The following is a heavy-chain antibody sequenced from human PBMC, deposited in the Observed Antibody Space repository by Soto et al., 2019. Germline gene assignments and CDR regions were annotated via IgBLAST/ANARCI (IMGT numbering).Heavy chain of an antibody. CDR1: GFTFSSYS. V-gene: IGHV3-48*01. J-gene: IGHJ5*02. CDR2: ISSSSSTI. D-gene: IGHD3-3*01. Sequence: GGSLRLSCAASGFTFSSYSMNWVRQAPGKGLEWVSYISSSSSTIYYADSVKGRFTISRDNAKNSLYLQMNSLRAEETAVYYCARVRGYYDLNGNWFDPWGQGTLVTVSS. CDR3: ARVRGYYDLNGNWFDP.